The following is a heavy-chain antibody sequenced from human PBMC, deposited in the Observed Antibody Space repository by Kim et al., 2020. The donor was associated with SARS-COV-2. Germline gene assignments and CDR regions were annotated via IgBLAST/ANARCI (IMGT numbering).Heavy chain of an antibody. J-gene: IGHJ4*02. Sequence: SETLSLTCDVSGASISSGSYSWSWIRQSPGQGLEWIASIYQSGGTYYTPSLKSRLSISMDRSRNRFSLTLTSVTAADTAVYYCARGPYSDYFDYLGQGT. V-gene: IGHV4-30-2*06. CDR1: GASISSGSYS. CDR2: IYQSGGT. D-gene: IGHD4-4*01. CDR3: ARGPYSDYFDY.